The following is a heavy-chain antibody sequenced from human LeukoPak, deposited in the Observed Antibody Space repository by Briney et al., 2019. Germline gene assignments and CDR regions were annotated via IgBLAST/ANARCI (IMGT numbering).Heavy chain of an antibody. Sequence: QPGGSLRLSCAPSGFTFSSYAMNWVRQAPGKGLEWVSGVNDRGSGTYYADSVKGRFTISRDNSKNILNLQMNSLRDEDTAIYYCIMGYYFDYWGQGTLVTVSS. CDR2: VNDRGSGT. CDR3: IMGYYFDY. V-gene: IGHV3-23*01. J-gene: IGHJ4*02. CDR1: GFTFSSYA.